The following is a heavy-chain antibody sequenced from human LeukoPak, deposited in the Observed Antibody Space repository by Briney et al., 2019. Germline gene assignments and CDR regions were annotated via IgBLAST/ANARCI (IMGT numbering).Heavy chain of an antibody. J-gene: IGHJ4*02. CDR3: ARGGRPFGSRVDTPPKPSDY. CDR1: GGSISGFF. Sequence: TTSETLSLTCNVSGGSISGFFWNWIRQSPGKELEWIGYINYSGSRSYKSSLRSRVTISVDTSKNQFSLQLSSVTAADTAVYYCARGGRPFGSRVDTPPKPSDYWGQGALVTVSS. V-gene: IGHV4-59*01. CDR2: INYSGSR. D-gene: IGHD3-3*01.